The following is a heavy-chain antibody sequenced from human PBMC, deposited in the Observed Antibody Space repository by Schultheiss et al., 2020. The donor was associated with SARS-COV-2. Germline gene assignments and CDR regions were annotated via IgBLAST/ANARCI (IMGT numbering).Heavy chain of an antibody. CDR2: IWYDGSNK. CDR1: GFTFSSYG. Sequence: GESLKISCAASGFTFSSYGMHWVRQAPGKGLEWVAVIWYDGSNKYYADSVKGRFTISRDNSKNTLYLQMNSLRAEDTAVYYCARHIHNNTWFVNWFDPWGQGTLVTVSS. J-gene: IGHJ5*02. V-gene: IGHV3-30*19. CDR3: ARHIHNNTWFVNWFDP. D-gene: IGHD3-10*01.